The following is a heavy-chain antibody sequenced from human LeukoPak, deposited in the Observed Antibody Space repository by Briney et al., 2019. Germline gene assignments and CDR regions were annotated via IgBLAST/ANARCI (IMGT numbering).Heavy chain of an antibody. CDR1: GYTFTDYY. V-gene: IGHV1-2*02. J-gene: IGHJ5*02. CDR2: INPNSGGT. Sequence: ASVKVSCKASGYTFTDYYMHWVRQAPGQGLEWMGWINPNSGGTNSAQKFQGRVTMTKDTSTNAAYMELNKLTSDDTAVYYCGRGNKSFDPWGQGTLVTVSS. CDR3: GRGNKSFDP.